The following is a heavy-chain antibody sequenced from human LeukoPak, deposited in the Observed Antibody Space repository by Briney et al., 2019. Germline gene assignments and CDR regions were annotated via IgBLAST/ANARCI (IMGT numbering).Heavy chain of an antibody. CDR1: GGSISSYY. Sequence: SETLSLTCTVSGGSISSYYWSWIRQPAGKGLECIGRIYTSGSTNYNPSLKSRVTMSVDTSKNQFSLKLSSVTAADTAVYYCARSIAARPPPYYFDYWGQGTLVTVSS. CDR3: ARSIAARPPPYYFDY. CDR2: IYTSGST. D-gene: IGHD6-6*01. V-gene: IGHV4-4*07. J-gene: IGHJ4*02.